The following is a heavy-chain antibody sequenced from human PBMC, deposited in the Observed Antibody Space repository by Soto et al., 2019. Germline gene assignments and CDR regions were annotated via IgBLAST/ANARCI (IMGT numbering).Heavy chain of an antibody. Sequence: EVQLVESGGGLVQPGESLTLSCAASGFTFSSYWMHWVRQAPGKGLVWVSRIKSDGSGTYYADFVKGRLTISRDNAKNTLYLQMNSLRAEDKAVYFCARGDGYRYDGNGYIGRHWGQGTLVTVSS. D-gene: IGHD3-22*01. J-gene: IGHJ4*02. CDR1: GFTFSSYW. V-gene: IGHV3-74*01. CDR2: IKSDGSGT. CDR3: ARGDGYRYDGNGYIGRH.